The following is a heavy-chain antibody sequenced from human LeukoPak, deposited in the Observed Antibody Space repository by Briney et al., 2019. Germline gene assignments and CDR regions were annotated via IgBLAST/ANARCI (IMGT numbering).Heavy chain of an antibody. CDR2: VSESADRT. V-gene: IGHV3-23*01. J-gene: IGHJ4*02. Sequence: PGGSLRLSCAASGFTISTYVMNWVRQAPGKGLEWVSSVSESADRTFYADSVKGRFTISRDNSKNTLYLQMNSLRAEDTAVFYCAKQGCSGGSCYFDYWGQGTLVTVSS. CDR1: GFTISTYV. D-gene: IGHD2-15*01. CDR3: AKQGCSGGSCYFDY.